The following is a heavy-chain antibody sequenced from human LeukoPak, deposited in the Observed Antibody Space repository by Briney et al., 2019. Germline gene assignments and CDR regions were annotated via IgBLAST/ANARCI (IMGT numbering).Heavy chain of an antibody. V-gene: IGHV3-48*03. CDR1: GFTFSSYE. Sequence: GGSLRLSCAASGFTFSSYEMNWVRQAPGKGLEWVSYISNSGSTIYYADSVKGRFTVSRDNAKNSLYLQMTSLRAEDTAVYYCARDGRGGIKAFDIWGQGTMVTVSS. CDR2: ISNSGSTI. CDR3: ARDGRGGIKAFDI. D-gene: IGHD3-10*01. J-gene: IGHJ3*02.